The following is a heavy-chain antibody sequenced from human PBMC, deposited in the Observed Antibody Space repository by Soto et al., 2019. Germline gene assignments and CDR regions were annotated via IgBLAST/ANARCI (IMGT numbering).Heavy chain of an antibody. J-gene: IGHJ4*02. CDR3: ARGGYYYDSSGLFDY. Sequence: SETLSLTCTVSGGSISSYYWIWIRQPPGKGLEWIGYIYYSGSTNYSPSLKSRVTISVDTSKNQFSLKLSSVTAADTAVYYCARGGYYYDSSGLFDYWGQGALVTVSS. V-gene: IGHV4-59*01. CDR1: GGSISSYY. D-gene: IGHD3-22*01. CDR2: IYYSGST.